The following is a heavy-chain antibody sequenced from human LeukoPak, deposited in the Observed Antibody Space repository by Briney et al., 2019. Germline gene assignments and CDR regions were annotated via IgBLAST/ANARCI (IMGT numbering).Heavy chain of an antibody. J-gene: IGHJ4*02. V-gene: IGHV1-69*02. D-gene: IGHD3-22*01. CDR3: ASGIVVVPSGY. CDR1: VGTFSSYT. Sequence: SVKVSCKASVGTFSSYTIRGVRPAPGQGLEWMGRIIPILCIANYAQNFQGRVTITADKSTSTAYMELSSLRSEDTAVYYCASGIVVVPSGYWGQGTLVTVSS. CDR2: IIPILCIA.